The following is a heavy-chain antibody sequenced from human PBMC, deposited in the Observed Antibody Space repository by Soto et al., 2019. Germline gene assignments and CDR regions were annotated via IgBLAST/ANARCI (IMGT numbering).Heavy chain of an antibody. CDR3: ASKRGYCSGGSCYEYAFDI. Sequence: LGESLKISCKGSGYSFTSYWIGWVRQMPGKGLEWMGIIYPGDSDTRYSPSFQGQVTISADKSISTAYLQWSSLKASDTAMYYCASKRGYCSGGSCYEYAFDIWGQGTMVTVSS. V-gene: IGHV5-51*01. CDR1: GYSFTSYW. D-gene: IGHD2-15*01. CDR2: IYPGDSDT. J-gene: IGHJ3*02.